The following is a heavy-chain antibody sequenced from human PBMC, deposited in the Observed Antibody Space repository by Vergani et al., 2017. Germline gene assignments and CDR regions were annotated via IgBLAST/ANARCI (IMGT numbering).Heavy chain of an antibody. J-gene: IGHJ5*02. CDR2: INPHSGDT. Sequence: QVQLVQSGAEVKKPGSSVKVSCKASGGTFSSYAISWVRQAPGQGLEWMGGINPHSGDTNYAHKFQGRVTMTRDTSTSTVYMELSSLRSEDTAVYYCARGRSVVVPAASAPHTWFDPWGQGTLVTVSS. CDR1: GGTFSSYA. D-gene: IGHD2-2*01. CDR3: ARGRSVVVPAASAPHTWFDP. V-gene: IGHV1-69*05.